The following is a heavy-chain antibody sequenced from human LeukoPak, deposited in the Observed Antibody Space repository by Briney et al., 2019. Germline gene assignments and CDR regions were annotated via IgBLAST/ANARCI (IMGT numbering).Heavy chain of an antibody. CDR1: GFTFSSYA. J-gene: IGHJ4*02. D-gene: IGHD3-22*01. Sequence: AGSLRLSCAASGFTFSSYAMSWVRQAPGKGLEWVSAISGSGGSTYYADSVKGRFTISRDNSKNTLYLQMNSLRAEDTAVYYCARGIDYYDSSGYSYFDYWGQGTLVTVSS. V-gene: IGHV3-23*01. CDR2: ISGSGGST. CDR3: ARGIDYYDSSGYSYFDY.